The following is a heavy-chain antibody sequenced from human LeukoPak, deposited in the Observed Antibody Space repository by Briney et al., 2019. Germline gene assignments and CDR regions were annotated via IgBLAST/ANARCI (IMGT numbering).Heavy chain of an antibody. Sequence: ASVKVSCKASGYTFTSYDISWVRQATGQGLEWMGWMNPNSGNTGYAQKFQGRVTMTRNTSISTAYMELSSLRSEDTAVYYCARGGLWDYYYYGMDVWGQGTTVTVSS. CDR2: MNPNSGNT. D-gene: IGHD3/OR15-3a*01. CDR1: GYTFTSYD. V-gene: IGHV1-8*01. J-gene: IGHJ6*02. CDR3: ARGGLWDYYYYGMDV.